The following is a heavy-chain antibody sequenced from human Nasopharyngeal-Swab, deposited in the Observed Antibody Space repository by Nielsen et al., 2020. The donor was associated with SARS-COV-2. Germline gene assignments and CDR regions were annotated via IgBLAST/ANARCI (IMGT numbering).Heavy chain of an antibody. D-gene: IGHD3-22*01. CDR3: ARGQGPRRYYDSSGYYYDVLGRGYYFDY. Sequence: WIRQPPGKGLEWIGEINHSGSTNYNPSLKSRVTISVDTSKNQFSLKLSSVTAADTAVYYCARGQGPRRYYDSSGYYYDVLGRGYYFDYRGQGTLVTVSS. J-gene: IGHJ4*02. CDR2: INHSGST. V-gene: IGHV4-34*01.